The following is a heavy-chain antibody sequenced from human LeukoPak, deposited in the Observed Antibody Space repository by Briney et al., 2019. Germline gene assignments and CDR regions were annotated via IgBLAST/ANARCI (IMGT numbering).Heavy chain of an antibody. D-gene: IGHD3-16*01. CDR2: IVVGSGNT. J-gene: IGHJ4*02. CDR3: AAVDDYVWGSFEIDY. CDR1: VFTFTISA. Sequence: ASVTVSFTASVFTFTISAMQWVRQARGQRGEWIGWIVVGSGNTNYAQKFQERVTITRDMSTSTAYMELSSLRSEDTAVYYCAAVDDYVWGSFEIDYWGQGTLVTVSS. V-gene: IGHV1-58*02.